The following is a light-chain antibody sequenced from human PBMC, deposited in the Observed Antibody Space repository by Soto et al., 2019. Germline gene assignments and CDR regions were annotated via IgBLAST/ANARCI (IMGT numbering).Light chain of an antibody. V-gene: IGLV2-14*01. CDR1: SSDVGGYNY. CDR2: DVS. J-gene: IGLJ1*01. Sequence: QSVLTQPASVSGSPGQSITISCSGTSSDVGGYNYVSWYQQHPGKAPKLMIYDVSNRPSGVSNRFSGSKSGNTASLTISGLQAEDEADYYCSSNTSSSTLGNVFGTGTKVTVL. CDR3: SSNTSSSTLGNV.